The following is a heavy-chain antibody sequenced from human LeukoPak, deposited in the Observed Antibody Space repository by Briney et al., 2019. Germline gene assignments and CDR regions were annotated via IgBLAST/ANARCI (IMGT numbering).Heavy chain of an antibody. D-gene: IGHD6-19*01. Sequence: PGGSLRLSWAAAGLTFSSYAMSWVRQAPGKWMEWVSSNSGGSSYYADSVKGRFTISRDNSKNTLYLQMNSLRAEDTAVYYCAKDLGSSGWYIDYWGQGTLVTVSS. CDR2: NSGGSS. V-gene: IGHV3-23*01. CDR3: AKDLGSSGWYIDY. J-gene: IGHJ4*02. CDR1: GLTFSSYA.